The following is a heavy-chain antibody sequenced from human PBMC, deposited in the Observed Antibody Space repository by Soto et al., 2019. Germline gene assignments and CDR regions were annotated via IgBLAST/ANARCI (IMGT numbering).Heavy chain of an antibody. J-gene: IGHJ3*02. D-gene: IGHD5-12*01. CDR3: ARDGQYRTDGFDI. CDR1: GFTYSSHG. Sequence: EAQLLESGGELIQPGGSLRLSCAASGFTYSSHGMSWVRQAPGKGLEWIAGLSRGGGSTYYADSVKGRFTISRGNSKNTLDLIMNSLRVEDTALYYCARDGQYRTDGFDIWGQGTMVTVSS. V-gene: IGHV3-23*01. CDR2: LSRGGGST.